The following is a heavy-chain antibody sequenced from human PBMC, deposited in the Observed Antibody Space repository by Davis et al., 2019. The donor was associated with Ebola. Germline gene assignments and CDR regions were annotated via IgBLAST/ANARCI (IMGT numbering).Heavy chain of an antibody. Sequence: PGGSLRLSCAASGFTFSGSAMHWVRQASGKGLEWVGRIRSKANSYATAYAASVKGRFTIPRDDSKNTAYLQMNSLKTEDTAVYYCTSLVRGDFDYWGQGTLVTVSS. V-gene: IGHV3-73*01. CDR3: TSLVRGDFDY. CDR1: GFTFSGSA. J-gene: IGHJ4*02. CDR2: IRSKANSYAT. D-gene: IGHD2-21*01.